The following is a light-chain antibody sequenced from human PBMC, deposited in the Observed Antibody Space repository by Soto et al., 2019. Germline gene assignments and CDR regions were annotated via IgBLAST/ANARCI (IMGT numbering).Light chain of an antibody. J-gene: IGKJ1*01. CDR2: DAS. CDR3: QQRFNWPRT. V-gene: IGKV3-11*01. Sequence: IVFTQSPATLSLSTGESATLSCRASQSISTYLAWYQQKPGQAPRLLIYDASKRITGIPARFSGSGSGTDFTLTISSLEPEDFAVYYCQQRFNWPRTFGQGTKV. CDR1: QSISTY.